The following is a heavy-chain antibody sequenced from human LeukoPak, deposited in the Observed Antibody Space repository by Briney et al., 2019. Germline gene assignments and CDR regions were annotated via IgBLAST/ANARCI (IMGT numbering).Heavy chain of an antibody. D-gene: IGHD6-25*01. Sequence: PGGSLRLSCAASGFTFSSYWMHWVRQAPGKGLVRVSRINTDGSSTSYADSVKGRFTISRDNAKNTLYLQMNSLRAEDTAVYYCAKDKEGGLFEYWGQGTLATVSS. CDR1: GFTFSSYW. CDR3: AKDKEGGLFEY. CDR2: INTDGSST. V-gene: IGHV3-74*01. J-gene: IGHJ4*02.